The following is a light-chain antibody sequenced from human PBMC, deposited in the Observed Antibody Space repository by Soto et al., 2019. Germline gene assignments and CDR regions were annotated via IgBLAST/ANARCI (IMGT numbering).Light chain of an antibody. CDR2: GAS. Sequence: EIVMTQTPDTLSVSPGERATLSCRASQSISSTLAWYQQKPGQAPRLVLFGASTRATGIPARFSGSGSGTEFTLTISSLQSEDFAVYYCQQYNNWPPITFGQGTKVDIK. CDR1: QSISST. CDR3: QQYNNWPPIT. V-gene: IGKV3-15*01. J-gene: IGKJ1*01.